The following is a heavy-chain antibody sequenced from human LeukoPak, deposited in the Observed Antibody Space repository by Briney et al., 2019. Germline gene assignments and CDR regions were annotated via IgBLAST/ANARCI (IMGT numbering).Heavy chain of an antibody. D-gene: IGHD2-15*01. Sequence: GGSLRLSCAASGFTLSSYGMHWVRQAPGKGLEWVAVISYDGSNKYYADSVKGRYTISRDNSKNTLYLQMNSLRAEDTAVYYCARDRDCSGGSCYYFDYWGQGTLVTVSS. V-gene: IGHV3-30*03. CDR3: ARDRDCSGGSCYYFDY. CDR1: GFTLSSYG. CDR2: ISYDGSNK. J-gene: IGHJ4*02.